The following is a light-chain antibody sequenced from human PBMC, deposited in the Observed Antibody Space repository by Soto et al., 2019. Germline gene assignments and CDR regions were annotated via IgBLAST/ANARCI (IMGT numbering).Light chain of an antibody. CDR3: TSYAGTYSFFYV. V-gene: IGLV2-8*01. CDR1: STDGGAYNY. Sequence: SLPHPLSSSGTHGRSGPISCTGTSTDGGAYNYVSWYQQLPGKAPKLIIYEVSKRPSGVPDRFSGSKSGNTASLTVSGLQAEDEADYYCTSYAGTYSFFYVFGTGTKVTVL. J-gene: IGLJ1*01. CDR2: EVS.